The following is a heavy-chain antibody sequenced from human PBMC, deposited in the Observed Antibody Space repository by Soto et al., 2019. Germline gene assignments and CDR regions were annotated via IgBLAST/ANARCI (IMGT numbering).Heavy chain of an antibody. CDR1: GFTFRSYG. J-gene: IGHJ4*02. V-gene: IGHV3-30*18. Sequence: TGGSLRLSCAASGFTFRSYGMHWVRQAPGKGLEWVAVISYDGSNKYYADSVKGRFTISRDNSKNTLYLQKNSLRAEDTAVYYCAKDGRWYDFWSGYYNLLSGLLYWGQGTLVTVSS. CDR3: AKDGRWYDFWSGYYNLLSGLLY. CDR2: ISYDGSNK. D-gene: IGHD3-3*01.